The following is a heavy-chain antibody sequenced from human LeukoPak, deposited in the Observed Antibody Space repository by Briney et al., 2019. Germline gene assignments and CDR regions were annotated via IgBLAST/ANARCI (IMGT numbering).Heavy chain of an antibody. Sequence: GASVKVSCKASGYTFTGYYMHWVRQAPGQGLEWMGWINPNSGGTNCAQKFQGRVTMTRDTSISTAYMELSRLRSDDTAVYYCARTDYYGSGSYYYWGQGTLVTVSS. J-gene: IGHJ4*02. D-gene: IGHD3-10*01. CDR3: ARTDYYGSGSYYY. V-gene: IGHV1-2*02. CDR1: GYTFTGYY. CDR2: INPNSGGT.